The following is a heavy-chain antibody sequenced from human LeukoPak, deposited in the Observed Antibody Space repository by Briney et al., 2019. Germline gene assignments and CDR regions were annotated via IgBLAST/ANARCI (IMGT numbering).Heavy chain of an antibody. J-gene: IGHJ5*02. D-gene: IGHD3-9*01. CDR1: GGSISSNGYY. CDR2: IYYSGIT. CDR3: ARVYFDWLLDP. Sequence: PSETLSLTCTVSGGSISSNGYYWGWIRQSPGEGLEWIGNIYYSGITYYNASLKSRVTISVDTSKNQFSLKLSSVTAADTAVYYCARVYFDWLLDPWGQGTLVTVSS. V-gene: IGHV4-39*07.